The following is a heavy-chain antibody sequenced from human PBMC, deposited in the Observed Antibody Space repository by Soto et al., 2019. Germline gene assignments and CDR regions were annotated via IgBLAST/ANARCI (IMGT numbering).Heavy chain of an antibody. Sequence: PGGSLRLSGAASGFPFSNYAMSWVHQVPGKGLEWVATISSSTFYADSVKGRFTISRDNSKNTLDLQMNSLRADDTATYYCAKARGRNGRTYYYFDSWGQGSLVTVSS. CDR2: ISSST. D-gene: IGHD2-2*01. J-gene: IGHJ4*02. V-gene: IGHV3-23*01. CDR1: GFPFSNYA. CDR3: AKARGRNGRTYYYFDS.